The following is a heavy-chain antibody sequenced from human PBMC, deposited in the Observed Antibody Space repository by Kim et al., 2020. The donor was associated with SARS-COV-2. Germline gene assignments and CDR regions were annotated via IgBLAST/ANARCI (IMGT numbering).Heavy chain of an antibody. Sequence: AGPGRGRFTIPRDHSKNALYLQMNGLRAEDTAVYYCARDRYGARYYYMDVWGKGTTVTVSS. D-gene: IGHD4-17*01. J-gene: IGHJ6*03. V-gene: IGHV3-30*07. CDR3: ARDRYGARYYYMDV.